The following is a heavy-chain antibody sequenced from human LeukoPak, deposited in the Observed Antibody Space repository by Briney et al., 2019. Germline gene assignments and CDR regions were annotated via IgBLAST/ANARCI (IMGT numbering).Heavy chain of an antibody. D-gene: IGHD5-18*01. Sequence: PGGSLRLSCAASGFTFSSHSMSWVRQAPGKGLEWVSAISGSGGSTYYADSVKGRFTISRDNSKNTLYLQMNSLRAEDTAVYYCAKDLRGGYSAFDIWGQGTMVTVSS. CDR2: ISGSGGST. CDR3: AKDLRGGYSAFDI. V-gene: IGHV3-23*01. CDR1: GFTFSSHS. J-gene: IGHJ3*02.